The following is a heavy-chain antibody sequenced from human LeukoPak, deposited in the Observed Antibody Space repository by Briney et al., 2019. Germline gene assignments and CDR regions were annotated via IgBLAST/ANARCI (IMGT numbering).Heavy chain of an antibody. D-gene: IGHD3-22*01. CDR1: GFTFSSYS. CDR3: ARVNSPYYYDSSGGMYYFDY. V-gene: IGHV3-74*01. J-gene: IGHJ4*02. Sequence: GGSLRLSCAASGFTFSSYSMNWVRQAPGKGLEWVSRISRDGDYTKYADSVKGRFTISRDNAKNTLYLQMNSLRAADTTMYYCARVNSPYYYDSSGGMYYFDYWGQGTLVTVSS. CDR2: ISRDGDYT.